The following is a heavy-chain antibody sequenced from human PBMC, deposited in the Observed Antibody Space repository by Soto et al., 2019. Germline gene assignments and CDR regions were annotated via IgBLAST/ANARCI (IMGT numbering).Heavy chain of an antibody. D-gene: IGHD3-22*01. CDR2: IKSKTDGGTT. J-gene: IGHJ4*02. CDR3: TADSHSTVILVRFDY. V-gene: IGHV3-15*07. Sequence: PGGSLRLSCAASGFTFSNAWINWVRQAPGKGLEWVGRIKSKTDGGTTDFAAPVKGRFAISRDDSKNKVYLQINSQKTEEKGKNYCTADSHSTVILVRFDYWGQGTLVTVSS. CDR1: GFTFSNAW.